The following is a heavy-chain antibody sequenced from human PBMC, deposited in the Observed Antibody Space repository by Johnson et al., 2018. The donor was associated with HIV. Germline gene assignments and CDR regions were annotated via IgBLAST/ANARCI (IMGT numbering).Heavy chain of an antibody. D-gene: IGHD3-9*01. Sequence: QVQLVESGGGVVQPGGSLRLSCAASGFTFSSYGIHWVRQAPGKGLEWVSFIRYDGNNKYFADPVKGRFTISRDNSKNTLYLQMNSLGAEDTAVYYCAKGLRRYAAADAFDIWCQGTMVTVTS. J-gene: IGHJ3*02. CDR3: AKGLRRYAAADAFDI. CDR1: GFTFSSYG. CDR2: IRYDGNNK. V-gene: IGHV3-30*02.